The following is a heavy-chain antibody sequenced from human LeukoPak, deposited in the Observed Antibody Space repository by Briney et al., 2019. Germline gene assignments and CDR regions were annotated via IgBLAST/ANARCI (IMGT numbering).Heavy chain of an antibody. J-gene: IGHJ6*02. CDR3: AREIVSSYYYNGMDV. Sequence: PSQTLSLTCTVSGGSISNTDSYWNWVRQPPGKGLEWIGFISYSGNTYSTPSLESRLTISIDTAKNQFSLSLSSVTAADTAVYLCAREIVSSYYYNGMDVWGQGTTVTVSS. CDR1: GGSISNTDSY. D-gene: IGHD5/OR15-5a*01. CDR2: ISYSGNT. V-gene: IGHV4-30-4*01.